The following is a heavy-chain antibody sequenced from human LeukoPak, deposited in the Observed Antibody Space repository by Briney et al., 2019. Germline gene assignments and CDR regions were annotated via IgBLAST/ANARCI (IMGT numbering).Heavy chain of an antibody. V-gene: IGHV4-59*08. CDR1: GVSISNHY. CDR3: VRHSRVVAFDY. D-gene: IGHD2-15*01. Sequence: SEPLSLTCTVSGVSISNHYSSWIRQPPGKGLEWIGYIYYTGNTNYNPSLKSRVTISEDTSKNQVSLKLSSVTAADTAVYYCVRHSRVVAFDYWGQGNLVTVSS. J-gene: IGHJ4*02. CDR2: IYYTGNT.